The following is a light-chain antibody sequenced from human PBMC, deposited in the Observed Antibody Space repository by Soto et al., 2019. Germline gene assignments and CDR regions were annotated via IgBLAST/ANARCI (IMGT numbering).Light chain of an antibody. J-gene: IGKJ5*01. CDR2: AAS. Sequence: DIPLTQSPSFLSASVGDRVTITCRASQGISSYLAWYQQKPGKAPKLLIYAASTLQSGVPSRFSGSGSGTEFTLTISSLQPEDFATYYCQQLNSYPIPFGQGTRLEMK. CDR3: QQLNSYPIP. V-gene: IGKV1-9*01. CDR1: QGISSY.